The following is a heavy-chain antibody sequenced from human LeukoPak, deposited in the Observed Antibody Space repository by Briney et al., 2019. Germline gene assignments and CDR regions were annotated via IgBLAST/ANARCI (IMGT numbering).Heavy chain of an antibody. Sequence: GGSLRLSCAASGFTFSSYWMSWVRQAPGKGLEWVANIKQDGSEKYYVDSVKGRFTISRDNAKNSLYLQMNSLRAEDTAAYYCARDLSLGSNYYDSSGAPDYWGQGTLVTVSS. CDR2: IKQDGSEK. CDR3: ARDLSLGSNYYDSSGAPDY. V-gene: IGHV3-7*01. CDR1: GFTFSSYW. D-gene: IGHD3-22*01. J-gene: IGHJ4*02.